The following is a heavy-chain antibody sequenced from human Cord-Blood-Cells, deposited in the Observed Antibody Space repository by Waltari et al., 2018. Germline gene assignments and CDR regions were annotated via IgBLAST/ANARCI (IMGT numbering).Heavy chain of an antibody. CDR1: GFTFSSYW. Sequence: EVQLVESGGGLVQPGGSLRLSCAASGFTFSSYWMSWVRQAPGQGLGWVANIKQDGSEKYYVDAVKGRFTISRDNAKNSLYLQMNSLRAEDTAVYYCARDLPNSSSWYYYYYGMDVWGQGTTVTVSS. D-gene: IGHD6-13*01. J-gene: IGHJ6*02. V-gene: IGHV3-7*01. CDR3: ARDLPNSSSWYYYYYGMDV. CDR2: IKQDGSEK.